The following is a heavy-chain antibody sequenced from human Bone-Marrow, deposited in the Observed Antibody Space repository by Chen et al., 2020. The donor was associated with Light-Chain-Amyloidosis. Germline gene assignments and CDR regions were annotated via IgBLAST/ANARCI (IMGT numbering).Heavy chain of an antibody. Sequence: VRLVESGGGVVQPGGSLRLSWAPPGLGVATYGFQWVRQAPGKGLEWVAFIRFDGSDKYYVDSVKGRFTISRDDSKNTVYLQMSRLRVEDTAMYYCARLYSYGRPFNHWGQGTLVSVSS. CDR1: GLGVATYG. CDR3: ARLYSYGRPFNH. CDR2: IRFDGSDK. D-gene: IGHD5-18*01. V-gene: IGHV3-30*02. J-gene: IGHJ4*02.